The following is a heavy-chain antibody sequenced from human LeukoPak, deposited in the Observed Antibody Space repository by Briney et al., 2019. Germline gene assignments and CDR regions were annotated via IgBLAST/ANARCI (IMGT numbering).Heavy chain of an antibody. CDR1: GGSISSYY. J-gene: IGHJ4*02. Sequence: SETLSLTCTVSGGSISSYYWTWIRQPPGKGLEGIGYIYYTGSTNYNPSLKSRVTISVDTSKNQFSLKLSSVTAADTAVYYCARGKPATDLDYWGQGTLVTVSS. V-gene: IGHV4-59*01. CDR2: IYYTGST. D-gene: IGHD2-2*01. CDR3: ARGKPATDLDY.